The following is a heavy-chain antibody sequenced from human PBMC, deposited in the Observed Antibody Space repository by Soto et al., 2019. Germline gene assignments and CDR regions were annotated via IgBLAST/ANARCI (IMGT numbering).Heavy chain of an antibody. CDR2: IYHSGST. D-gene: IGHD6-19*01. J-gene: IGHJ6*02. CDR3: ARAAGTMYYYYGMDV. V-gene: IGHV4-30-2*01. Sequence: SETLSLTCAVSGGSISSGGYSWSWIRQPPGKGLEWIGEIYHSGSTNYNPSLKSRVTISVDKSKNQFSLNLSSVTAADTAVYYCARAAGTMYYYYGMDVWGQGTTVTVSS. CDR1: GGSISSGGYS.